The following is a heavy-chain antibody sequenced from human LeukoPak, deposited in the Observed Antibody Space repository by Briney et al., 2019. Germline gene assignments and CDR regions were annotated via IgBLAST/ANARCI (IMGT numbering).Heavy chain of an antibody. CDR2: IYYSGST. V-gene: IGHV4-31*03. CDR3: ARVPTYYYDSSGRGVDY. Sequence: SQTLSLTCTVSGGSISSGGYYWSWIRQHPGKGLEWIGYIYYSGSTYYNPSLKSRVTISVDTSKNQFSPKLSSVTAADTAVYYCARVPTYYYDSSGRGVDYWGQGTLVTVSS. D-gene: IGHD3-22*01. J-gene: IGHJ4*02. CDR1: GGSISSGGYY.